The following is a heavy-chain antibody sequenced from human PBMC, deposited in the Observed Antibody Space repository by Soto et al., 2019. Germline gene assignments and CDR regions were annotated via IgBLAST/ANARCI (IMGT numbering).Heavy chain of an antibody. CDR3: VKEKLYSNYEYYFDS. V-gene: IGHV3-9*01. J-gene: IGHJ4*02. D-gene: IGHD4-4*01. Sequence: GGSLRLSCAASGFSFRNYGMHWVRRVPGKGLEWVSGISWHSGTIGCADSVRGRFTISRDNAKNSLYLQMNSLRPEDTALYYCVKEKLYSNYEYYFDSWGQGTLVTVSS. CDR1: GFSFRNYG. CDR2: ISWHSGTI.